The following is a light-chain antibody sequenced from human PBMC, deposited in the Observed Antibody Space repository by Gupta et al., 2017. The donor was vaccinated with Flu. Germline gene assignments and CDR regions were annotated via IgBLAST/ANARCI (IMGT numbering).Light chain of an antibody. CDR1: QGISSY. V-gene: IGKV1-8*01. J-gene: IGKJ1*01. Sequence: GDRVTITCRASQGISSYLAWYQQKPGKAPKLLIYASSTMQSGVPSRFSGSGSGTDFTLTISCLQSEDFATYYCQQYYSYPSWTFGQGTKVEIK. CDR3: QQYYSYPSWT. CDR2: ASS.